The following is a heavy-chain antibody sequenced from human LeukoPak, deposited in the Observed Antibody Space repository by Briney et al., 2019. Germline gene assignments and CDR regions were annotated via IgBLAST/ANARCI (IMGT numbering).Heavy chain of an antibody. CDR1: GYTFTSYC. CDR2: ISAYNGNT. V-gene: IGHV1-18*01. J-gene: IGHJ4*02. Sequence: ASVKVSCKASGYTFTSYCISCLRHATGQRLEWMGWISAYNGNTNYAQKLQGRVTMTTDTSTSTAYMELRSLRSDDTAVYYCARARAGLDYWGQGTLVTVSS. CDR3: ARARAGLDY. D-gene: IGHD3-10*01.